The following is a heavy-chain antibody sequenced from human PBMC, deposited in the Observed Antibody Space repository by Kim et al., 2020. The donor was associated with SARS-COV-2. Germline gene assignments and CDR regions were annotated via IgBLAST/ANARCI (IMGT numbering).Heavy chain of an antibody. CDR1: GGTFSSYA. V-gene: IGHV1-69*13. D-gene: IGHD6-13*01. J-gene: IGHJ5*02. Sequence: SVKVSCKASGGTFSSYAISWVRQAPGQGLEWMGGIIPIFGTANYAQKFQGRVTITADESTSTAYMELSSLRSEDTAVYYCARDRGIAAAGRGWFDPWGQGTLVTVSS. CDR2: IIPIFGTA. CDR3: ARDRGIAAAGRGWFDP.